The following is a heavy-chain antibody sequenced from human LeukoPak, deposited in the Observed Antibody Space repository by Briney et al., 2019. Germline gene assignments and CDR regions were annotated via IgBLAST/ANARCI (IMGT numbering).Heavy chain of an antibody. CDR2: IYYSGGT. CDR1: GGSISSNGYY. V-gene: IGHV4-39*07. J-gene: IGHJ6*03. D-gene: IGHD3-10*01. CDR3: AGISYYYGSGTNRNYYYMDV. Sequence: PSETLSLTCTVSGGSISSNGYYWAWFRQPPGKGLEWIGSIYYSGGTYYNPSLKSRVTISVDTSKNQFSLKLSSVTAADTAVYYCAGISYYYGSGTNRNYYYMDVWGKGTTVTVSS.